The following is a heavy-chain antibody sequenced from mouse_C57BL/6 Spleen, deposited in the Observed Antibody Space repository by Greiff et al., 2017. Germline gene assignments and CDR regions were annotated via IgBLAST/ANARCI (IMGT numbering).Heavy chain of an antibody. V-gene: IGHV14-4*01. CDR1: GFNIKDDY. D-gene: IGHD1-1*01. J-gene: IGHJ2*01. CDR2: IDPENGDT. Sequence: VQLQQSGAELVRPGASVKLSCTASGFNIKDDYMHWVKQRPEQGLEWIGWIDPENGDTEYASKFQGQATITADPSSNTADLQLSSLTSEDTAVYYCTTFLITTVVATDYFDYWGQGTTLTVSS. CDR3: TTFLITTVVATDYFDY.